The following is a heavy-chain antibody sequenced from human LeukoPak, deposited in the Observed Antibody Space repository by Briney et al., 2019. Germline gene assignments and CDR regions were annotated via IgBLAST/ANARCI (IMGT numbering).Heavy chain of an antibody. CDR2: IKSKTDGGTT. D-gene: IGHD3-10*01. CDR3: TTDTPMVRGVMFY. V-gene: IGHV3-15*01. Sequence: GGSLRLSCAASGFTFSNAWMSWVRQAPGKGLEWVGRIKSKTDGGTTDYAAPVKGRFTISRDDSKNTLYLQMNSLKTEDTAVYYCTTDTPMVRGVMFYWGQGTLVTVSS. J-gene: IGHJ4*02. CDR1: GFTFSNAW.